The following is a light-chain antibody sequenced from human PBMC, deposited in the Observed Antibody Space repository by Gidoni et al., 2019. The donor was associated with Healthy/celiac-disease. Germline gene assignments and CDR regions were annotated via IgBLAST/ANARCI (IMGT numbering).Light chain of an antibody. CDR3: QSYDSSNYVV. J-gene: IGLJ2*01. CDR1: SGSIASNY. CDR2: EDN. Sequence: NFMLTQPHSVSEAPGKTVTISCTGSSGSIASNYVQWYQQRPGSAPTTVIYEDNQRPSGVPDRFSGSIDSSSNSASLPISGLKTDDEADYYCQSYDSSNYVVFGGGTKLTVL. V-gene: IGLV6-57*02.